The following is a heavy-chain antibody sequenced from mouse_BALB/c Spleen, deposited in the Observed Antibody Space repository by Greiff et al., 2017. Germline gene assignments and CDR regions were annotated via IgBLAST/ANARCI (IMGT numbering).Heavy chain of an antibody. CDR2: IDPYNGGT. CDR1: GYAFTSYN. CDR3: ARGRGTETGYFDY. J-gene: IGHJ2*01. D-gene: IGHD3-3*01. V-gene: IGHV1S135*01. Sequence: EVQLQQSGPELVKPGASVKVSCKASGYAFTSYNMYWVKQSHGKSLEWIGYIDPYNGGTSYNQKFKGKATLTVDKSSSTAYMQINSLTSNDSAVYYCARGRGTETGYFDYWGQGTTLTGSS.